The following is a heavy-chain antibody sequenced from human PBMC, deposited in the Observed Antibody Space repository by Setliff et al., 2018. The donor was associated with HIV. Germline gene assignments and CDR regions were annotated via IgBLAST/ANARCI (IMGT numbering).Heavy chain of an antibody. CDR1: GFTFSDDY. V-gene: IGHV3-11*01. CDR3: ASSGYNYGGYYMDV. D-gene: IGHD5-18*01. J-gene: IGHJ6*03. CDR2: ISGSGSVI. Sequence: PGGSLRLSCAASGFTFSDDYMSWIRQIPGKGLEWVSYISGSGSVIFYADSVKGRFTISRDNFKNTLFLQMNSLRAEDTAVYYCASSGYNYGGYYMDVWGKGTTVTVSS.